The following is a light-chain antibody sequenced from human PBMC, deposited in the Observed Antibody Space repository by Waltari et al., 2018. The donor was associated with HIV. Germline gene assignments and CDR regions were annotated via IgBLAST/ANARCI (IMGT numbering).Light chain of an antibody. Sequence: HSALTQPASVSGSPGQSITISCTGASSDVGNYNLVSWYQQHPGKAPKLIIYEVTKRPSGISNRFSGSKSGNTASLTISGLQAEDEADYYCCSYEGSPYVLGSGTKVTVL. CDR3: CSYEGSPYV. J-gene: IGLJ1*01. CDR1: SSDVGNYNL. CDR2: EVT. V-gene: IGLV2-23*02.